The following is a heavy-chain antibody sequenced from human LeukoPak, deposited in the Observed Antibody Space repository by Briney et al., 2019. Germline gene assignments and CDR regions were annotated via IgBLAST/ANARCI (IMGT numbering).Heavy chain of an antibody. V-gene: IGHV3-30*04. J-gene: IGHJ6*03. CDR1: GFTFNSYD. CDR2: ISYDGNNK. CDR3: ARNSLRTALYYMDV. Sequence: PGGPLRLSCAASGFTFNSYDMHWVRQAPGKGLGWVSIISYDGNNKYYTDSVKGRFTISRDNSKNTLYLQMNSLRAEDTAVYYCARNSLRTALYYMDVWGQGTTVTVSS.